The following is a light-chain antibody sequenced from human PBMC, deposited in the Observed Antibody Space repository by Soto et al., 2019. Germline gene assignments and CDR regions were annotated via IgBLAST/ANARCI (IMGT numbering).Light chain of an antibody. V-gene: IGKV3-20*01. CDR2: GPS. Sequence: EIVLTQSPATLSLSPGDSAALSCRASQTLRGNYFAWYQQIPGQPPRLLVYGPSGRATGIPDRFSGSGSRTVSNLTIRGVEPEDFAIYYCHQFGSSPFTFGPGNKVNMK. CDR1: QTLRGNY. J-gene: IGKJ3*01. CDR3: HQFGSSPFT.